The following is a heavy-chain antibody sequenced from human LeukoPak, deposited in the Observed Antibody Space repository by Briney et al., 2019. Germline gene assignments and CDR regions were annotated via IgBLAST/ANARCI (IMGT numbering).Heavy chain of an antibody. Sequence: PSETLSLTCTVSGVPLSSYYWTWIRQPPGKGLEWIGYIYYSGSTNYNPSLKSQGPISVDTSKNQFSLKLSSGTAADTAVYYCARHAWSRLYYFDYWGQGTLVTVSS. V-gene: IGHV4-59*08. D-gene: IGHD1-1*01. CDR3: ARHAWSRLYYFDY. J-gene: IGHJ4*02. CDR1: GVPLSSYY. CDR2: IYYSGST.